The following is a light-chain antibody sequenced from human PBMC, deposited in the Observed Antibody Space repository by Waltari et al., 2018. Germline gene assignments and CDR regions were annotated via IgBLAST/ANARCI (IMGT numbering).Light chain of an antibody. CDR3: QQYNNWPPIT. CDR1: QYVSTN. V-gene: IGKV3-15*01. CDR2: SAS. Sequence: TVMTQAPATLSVFPGERAILSCRASQYVSTNLAWYQQKPGQSPRLLIYSASARATGVPARFGGSGSGTQFTLTINSVQSEDVALYYCQQYNNWPPITFGQGTRVQIK. J-gene: IGKJ5*01.